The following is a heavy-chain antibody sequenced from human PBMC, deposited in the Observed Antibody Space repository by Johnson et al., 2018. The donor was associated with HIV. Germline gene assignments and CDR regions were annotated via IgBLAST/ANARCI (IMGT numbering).Heavy chain of an antibody. CDR3: AKGRSGGSGAFDI. D-gene: IGHD3-10*01. J-gene: IGHJ3*02. V-gene: IGHV3-66*03. Sequence: VQLVESGGGLIQPGGSLRLSCAASGFTVSSNYMSWVRQAPGTGLEWVSVIYSGGSTYYADPVKGRFTSTRDNSKNTLYLSRNRPRTEDTAVYFCAKGRSGGSGAFDIWGQGTMVTVSS. CDR2: IYSGGST. CDR1: GFTVSSNY.